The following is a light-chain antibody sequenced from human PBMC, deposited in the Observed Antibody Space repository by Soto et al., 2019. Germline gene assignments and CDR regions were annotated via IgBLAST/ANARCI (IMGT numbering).Light chain of an antibody. CDR2: KAS. V-gene: IGKV1-5*03. J-gene: IGKJ1*01. CDR3: QHYNSYSEA. CDR1: QTISSW. Sequence: DIQMTQSPSTLSGSVGDRFTITCRASQTISSWLAWYQQKPGKAPKLLIYKASTLKSGVPSRFSGSGSGTEFTLTISSLQPDDFATYYCQHYNSYSEAFGHGTKLELK.